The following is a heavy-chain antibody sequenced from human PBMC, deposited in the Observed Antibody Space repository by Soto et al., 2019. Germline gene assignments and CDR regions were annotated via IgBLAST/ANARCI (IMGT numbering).Heavy chain of an antibody. CDR1: GFTFSNAW. CDR3: TTPRLPDTYYYYYGMDV. CDR2: IKSKTDGGTT. V-gene: IGHV3-15*07. D-gene: IGHD2-2*01. Sequence: GGSLRLSCAASGFTFSNAWMNWVRQAPGKGLEWVGRIKSKTDGGTTDYAAPVKGRFTISRDDSKNTLYLQMNSLKTEDTAVYYCTTPRLPDTYYYYYGMDVWGQGTTVTVSS. J-gene: IGHJ6*02.